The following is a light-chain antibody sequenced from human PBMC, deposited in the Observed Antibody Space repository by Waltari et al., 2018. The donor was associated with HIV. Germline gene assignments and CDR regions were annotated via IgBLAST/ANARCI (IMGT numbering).Light chain of an antibody. CDR3: AVWDDSLRGGV. J-gene: IGLJ3*02. Sequence: QSVVTQPPSASGTPGQRVVISCSGSNSNIGSNSVNWYQQVPGAAPKILIYRDDKRFSGFPYRFSGAKSATSAARAISELRAEDEADYYCAVWDDSLRGGVFGGGTKLTVL. V-gene: IGLV1-47*01. CDR2: RDD. CDR1: NSNIGSNS.